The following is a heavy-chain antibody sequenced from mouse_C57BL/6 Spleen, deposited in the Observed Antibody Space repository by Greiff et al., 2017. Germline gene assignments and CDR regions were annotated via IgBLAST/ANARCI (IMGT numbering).Heavy chain of an antibody. Sequence: ESGPGLVKPSQSLSLTCSVTGYSITSGYYWNWIRQFPGNKLEWMGYISYDGSNNYNPSLKNRNSITRDTSKNQFFLKLNSVTTEDTATYYCAREEYDERIGAMDYWGQGTSVTVSS. CDR3: AREEYDERIGAMDY. V-gene: IGHV3-6*01. J-gene: IGHJ4*01. D-gene: IGHD2-14*01. CDR2: ISYDGSN. CDR1: GYSITSGYY.